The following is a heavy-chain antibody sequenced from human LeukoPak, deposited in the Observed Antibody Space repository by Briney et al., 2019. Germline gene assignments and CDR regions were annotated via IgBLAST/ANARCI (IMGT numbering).Heavy chain of an antibody. D-gene: IGHD3-3*01. CDR3: AREERYYDFWSGYENPDAFDI. CDR2: IYYSGST. CDR1: GGSISSYY. J-gene: IGHJ3*02. V-gene: IGHV4-39*07. Sequence: SETLSLTCTVSGGSISSYYWGWIRQPPGRGLEWIGSIYYSGSTYYNPSLKSRVTISVDTSKNQFSLKLSSVTAADTAVYYCAREERYYDFWSGYENPDAFDIWGQGTMVTVSS.